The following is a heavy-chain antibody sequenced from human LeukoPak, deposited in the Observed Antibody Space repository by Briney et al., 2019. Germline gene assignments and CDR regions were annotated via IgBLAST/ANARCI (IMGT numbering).Heavy chain of an antibody. D-gene: IGHD3-10*01. CDR2: INSSSITI. CDR1: GFRFSDYS. Sequence: GGSLRLSCAASGFRFSDYSMNWVRQAPGKGLEWIAYINSSSITIYHADSVEGRFSVSRDNAKNSVYLQMNSLRGEDTALYYCARSYGSGPDRYLDVWGKGTTVTVSS. V-gene: IGHV3-48*04. J-gene: IGHJ6*04. CDR3: ARSYGSGPDRYLDV.